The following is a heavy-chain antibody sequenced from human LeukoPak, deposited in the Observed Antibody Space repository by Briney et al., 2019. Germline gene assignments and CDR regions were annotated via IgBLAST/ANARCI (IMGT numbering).Heavy chain of an antibody. Sequence: SETLSLTCTVSDGSINGYYWSWVRQPPGKGLDWIGYMYSGGTTNYSPSLKSRVTISEDTSKNQFSLQLSSVTAADTAVYYCARGRIYYDSSGLGEWGQGTLVTVSS. J-gene: IGHJ4*02. V-gene: IGHV4-59*01. D-gene: IGHD3-22*01. CDR3: ARGRIYYDSSGLGE. CDR1: DGSINGYY. CDR2: MYSGGTT.